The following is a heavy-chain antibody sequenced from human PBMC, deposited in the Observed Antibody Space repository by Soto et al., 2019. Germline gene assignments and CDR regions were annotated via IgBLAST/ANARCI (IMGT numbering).Heavy chain of an antibody. CDR3: ARASYSSSHNWFDP. D-gene: IGHD6-13*01. J-gene: IGHJ5*02. CDR1: GGSISSYY. CDR2: IYYSGST. Sequence: SETLSLTCTVSGGSISSYYWSWIRQPPGKGLEWIGYIYYSGSTNYNPSHMNRVTISVDTSKNQFSLKLSSVTAADTAVYYCARASYSSSHNWFDPWGQGTLVTVSS. V-gene: IGHV4-59*01.